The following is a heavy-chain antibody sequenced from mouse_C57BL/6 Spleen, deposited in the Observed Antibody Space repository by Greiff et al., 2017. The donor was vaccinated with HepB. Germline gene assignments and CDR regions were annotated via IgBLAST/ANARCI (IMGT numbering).Heavy chain of an antibody. D-gene: IGHD2-2*01. CDR2: ISDGGSYT. J-gene: IGHJ3*01. V-gene: IGHV5-4*01. CDR1: GFTFSSYA. Sequence: VQLKESGGGLVKPGGSLKLSCAASGFTFSSYAMSWVRQTPEKRLEWVATISDGGSYTYYPDNVKGRFTISRDNAKNNLYLQMSHLKSEDTAMYYCARADYYGYVGGFAYWGQGTLVTVSA. CDR3: ARADYYGYVGGFAY.